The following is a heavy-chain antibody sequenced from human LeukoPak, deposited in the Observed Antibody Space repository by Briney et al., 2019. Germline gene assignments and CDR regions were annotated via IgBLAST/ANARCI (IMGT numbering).Heavy chain of an antibody. V-gene: IGHV1-2*02. CDR2: VNPNSGGT. J-gene: IGHJ1*01. CDR1: GYTFTAYY. CDR3: ARALSYMQQLAEYFQH. Sequence: GASVKVSCKASGYTFTAYYMHWVRQAPGQGLEWMGWVNPNSGGTSYAQKFQGRVTMTKDTSISTAYMELSRLRSDDTAVYYCARALSYMQQLAEYFQHWGQGTLVTVSS. D-gene: IGHD6-13*01.